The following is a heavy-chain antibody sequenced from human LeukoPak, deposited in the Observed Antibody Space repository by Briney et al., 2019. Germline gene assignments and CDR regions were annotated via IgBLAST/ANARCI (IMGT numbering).Heavy chain of an antibody. V-gene: IGHV4-59*01. CDR3: ARVRDRSSYFYDFDY. D-gene: IGHD3-22*01. J-gene: IGHJ4*02. Sequence: SETLSLTCTVSGGSINSYYWSWIRQPPGKGLEWIGCIHYSGSTNYNPSLKSRVTISVDTSKNQFSLRLSSVTAADTAVYCCARVRDRSSYFYDFDYWGQGTLVTVSS. CDR1: GGSINSYY. CDR2: IHYSGST.